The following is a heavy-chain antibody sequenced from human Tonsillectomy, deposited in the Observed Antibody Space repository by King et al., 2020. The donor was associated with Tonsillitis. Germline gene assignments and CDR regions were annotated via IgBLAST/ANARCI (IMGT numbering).Heavy chain of an antibody. CDR1: GFTVSSNY. D-gene: IGHD6-25*01. Sequence: VQLVETGGNLIQPGGSLRLSCAASGFTVSSNYMSWVRQAPGKGLEWVSITFSGGSTYYADSVKGRFTISRDNSKNTLYLQMNSLRADDTAVYYCARSGVFVFDYWGQGTLVTVSS. CDR2: TFSGGST. V-gene: IGHV3-53*02. CDR3: ARSGVFVFDY. J-gene: IGHJ4*02.